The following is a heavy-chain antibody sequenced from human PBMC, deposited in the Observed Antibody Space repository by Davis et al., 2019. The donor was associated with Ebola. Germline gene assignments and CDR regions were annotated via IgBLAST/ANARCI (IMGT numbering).Heavy chain of an antibody. CDR1: GFTFKNYA. Sequence: GESLKISCAASGFTFKNYAMSWVRQAPGKGLEWVSSINDRGTSTYYADFVKGRFVISRDNSKNTLYLQMNSLRAEDTAVYYCAKDLLGYCSSTSCYYSGSDVWGQGTTVTVSS. CDR3: AKDLLGYCSSTSCYYSGSDV. D-gene: IGHD2-2*01. J-gene: IGHJ6*02. V-gene: IGHV3-23*01. CDR2: INDRGTST.